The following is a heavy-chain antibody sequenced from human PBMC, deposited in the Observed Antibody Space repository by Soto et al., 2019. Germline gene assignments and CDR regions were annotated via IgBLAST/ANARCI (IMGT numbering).Heavy chain of an antibody. CDR3: ARVTTVTTRPYYYYMDV. CDR1: SGSISSSNW. CDR2: IYHSGST. V-gene: IGHV4-4*02. Sequence: SETLSLTCAVSSGSISSSNWWSWVRQPPGKGLEWIGEIYHSGSTNYNPSLKSRVTISVDKSKNQFSLKLSSVTAADTAVYYCARVTTVTTRPYYYYMDVWGKGTTVTVSS. D-gene: IGHD4-17*01. J-gene: IGHJ6*03.